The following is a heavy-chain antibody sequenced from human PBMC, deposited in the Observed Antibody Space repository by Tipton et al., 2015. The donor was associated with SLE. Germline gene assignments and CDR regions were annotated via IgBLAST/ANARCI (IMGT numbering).Heavy chain of an antibody. CDR2: ISDSGDST. J-gene: IGHJ3*02. V-gene: IGHV3-23*01. Sequence: GSLRLSCAASGFTFSKFVMTWVRQAPGKGLEWVSAISDSGDSTYYAASVKGRFTISRDNSKNTLYLQMDSLRVEDTAVYYCAKDVRRVGAPLAFDIWGQGTLVTVSS. CDR1: GFTFSKFV. D-gene: IGHD1-26*01. CDR3: AKDVRRVGAPLAFDI.